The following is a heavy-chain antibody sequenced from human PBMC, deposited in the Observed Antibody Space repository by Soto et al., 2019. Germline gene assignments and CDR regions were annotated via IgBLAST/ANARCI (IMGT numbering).Heavy chain of an antibody. CDR2: IWYDGSNK. V-gene: IGHV3-33*08. Sequence: LRLSCAASGFTFSSYAMHWVRQAPGKGLEWVAVIWYDGSNKYYADSVKGRFTISRDNSKNTLYLQMNSLRAEDTAVYYCARDPMSRGYYYYMDVWGKGTTVTVSS. D-gene: IGHD3-10*01. CDR1: GFTFSSYA. CDR3: ARDPMSRGYYYYMDV. J-gene: IGHJ6*03.